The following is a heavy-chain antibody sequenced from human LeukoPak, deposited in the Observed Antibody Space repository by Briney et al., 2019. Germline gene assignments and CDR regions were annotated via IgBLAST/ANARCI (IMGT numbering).Heavy chain of an antibody. J-gene: IGHJ4*02. Sequence: GGSLRLSCASSGFTFSGSAMHWVRQASGKGLEWVGRIRSKANSYATAYAASVKGRFTISRDDSKNTAYLQMNSLKTEDTAVYYCTRPGIAAAGDYWGQGTLVTVSS. CDR2: IRSKANSYAT. CDR1: GFTFSGSA. CDR3: TRPGIAAAGDY. V-gene: IGHV3-73*01. D-gene: IGHD6-13*01.